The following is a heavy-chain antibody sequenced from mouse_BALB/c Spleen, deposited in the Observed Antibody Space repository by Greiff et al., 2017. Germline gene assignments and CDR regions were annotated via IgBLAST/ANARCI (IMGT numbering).Heavy chain of an antibody. CDR2: IDPANGNT. CDR1: GFNIKDTY. Sequence: AQLQQSGAELVKPGASVKLSCTASGFNIKDTYMHWVKQRPEQGLEWIGRIDPANGNTKYDPKFQGKATITADTSSNTAYLQLSSLTSEDTAVYYCASGNYLDYWGQGTTLTVAT. J-gene: IGHJ2*01. D-gene: IGHD1-1*02. CDR3: ASGNYLDY. V-gene: IGHV14-3*02.